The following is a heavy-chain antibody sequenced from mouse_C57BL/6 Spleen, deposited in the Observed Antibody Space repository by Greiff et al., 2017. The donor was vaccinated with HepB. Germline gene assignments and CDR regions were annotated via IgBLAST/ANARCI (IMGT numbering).Heavy chain of an antibody. J-gene: IGHJ3*01. V-gene: IGHV5-17*01. Sequence: EVQLVESGGGLVKPGGSLKLSCAASGFTFSDYGMHWVRQAPEKGLEWVAYISSGSSTIYYADTVKGRFTISRDNAKNTLFLQMTSLRSEDTAMYYCARGDTTVPGAYWGQGTLVTVSA. D-gene: IGHD1-1*01. CDR3: ARGDTTVPGAY. CDR2: ISSGSSTI. CDR1: GFTFSDYG.